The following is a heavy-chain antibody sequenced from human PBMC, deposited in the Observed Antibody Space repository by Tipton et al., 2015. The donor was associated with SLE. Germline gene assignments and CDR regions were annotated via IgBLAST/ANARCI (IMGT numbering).Heavy chain of an antibody. CDR1: GYSFTNSW. D-gene: IGHD3-10*01. CDR2: IDPSDSDT. CDR3: ARRWVQTGFDY. J-gene: IGHJ4*02. V-gene: IGHV5-51*03. Sequence: QSGPEVKKPGEALQISCKTSGYSFTNSWIVWFRHMPGKGLECMGMIDPSDSDTRYNPSFQGHVSMSIDRSTTTAYLQWRSLKASDTALYFCARRWVQTGFDYWGQGTLVTVSP.